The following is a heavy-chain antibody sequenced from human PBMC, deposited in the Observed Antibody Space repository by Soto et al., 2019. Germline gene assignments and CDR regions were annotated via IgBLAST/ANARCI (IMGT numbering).Heavy chain of an antibody. CDR3: TRGLFSGSYYSGGWYYFDY. V-gene: IGHV4-34*01. Sequence: SETLSLTCAFSGGSFSGYIWTLIRQTPGKGLQWIGQINHSGSSIYNPSLKNRVTISTMSNNKFSLELSSVTAADTAVYYCTRGLFSGSYYSGGWYYFDYWGQGTLVTVSS. D-gene: IGHD1-26*01. CDR1: GGSFSGYI. CDR2: INHSGSS. J-gene: IGHJ4*02.